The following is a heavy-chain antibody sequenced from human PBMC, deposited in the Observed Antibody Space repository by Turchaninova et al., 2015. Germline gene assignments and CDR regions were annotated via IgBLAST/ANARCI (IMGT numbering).Heavy chain of an antibody. V-gene: IGHV3-30*18. D-gene: IGHD5-24*01. CDR3: AKGTGGDGYNSVDS. CDR1: GFIFRSDG. Sequence: QVQLVESGGGVVQPGGSLRLSWAASGFIFRSDGKPWVRQAPGKGLEWVAVISYDESNKYYADSVKGRFTISRDNSKNTLYLQMNSLRVEDTAVYYCAKGTGGDGYNSVDSWGQGTLVTVSS. CDR2: ISYDESNK. J-gene: IGHJ4*02.